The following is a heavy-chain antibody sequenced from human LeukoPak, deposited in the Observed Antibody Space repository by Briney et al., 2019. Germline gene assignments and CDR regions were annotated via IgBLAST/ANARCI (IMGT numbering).Heavy chain of an antibody. CDR3: ARAHSWSSGYYCDY. J-gene: IGHJ4*02. D-gene: IGHD3-22*01. Sequence: GASVKVSCKASGGTFSSYAISWVRQAPGQGLEWMGGIIPIFGTANYAQKFQGRVTVTTDESTSTAYMELRSLRSDDTAVYYCARAHSWSSGYYCDYWGQGTLVTVSS. CDR2: IIPIFGTA. V-gene: IGHV1-69*05. CDR1: GGTFSSYA.